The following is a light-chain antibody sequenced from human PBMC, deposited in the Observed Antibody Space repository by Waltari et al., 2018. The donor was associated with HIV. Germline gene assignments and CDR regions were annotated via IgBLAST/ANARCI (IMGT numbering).Light chain of an antibody. V-gene: IGKV1-12*01. Sequence: DIPMTQSPFFVSASLGDSVTITCRASQAISSWLTWYQQRPGAAPKLLIYASSTLQSGVPTRFSGGRSGANFTLTISSLQPEDFATYFCQQADGLPWTFGQGTKVEMK. J-gene: IGKJ1*01. CDR1: QAISSW. CDR3: QQADGLPWT. CDR2: ASS.